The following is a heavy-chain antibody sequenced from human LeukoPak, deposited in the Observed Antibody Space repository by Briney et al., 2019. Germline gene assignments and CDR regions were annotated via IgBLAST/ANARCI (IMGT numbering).Heavy chain of an antibody. CDR1: GYPSTTYY. V-gene: IGHV1-46*01. CDR2: INPSDGST. Sequence: GASVKVSCKPSGYPSTTYYIHWVRQAPGQGLEWMGVINPSDGSTTYGQKFRGRVTMTRDTSASTVYVYLSSLRPGDTAVYYCARAGRGGGYYYYYAMDVWGQGTTVTVSS. D-gene: IGHD5-12*01. CDR3: ARAGRGGGYYYYYAMDV. J-gene: IGHJ6*02.